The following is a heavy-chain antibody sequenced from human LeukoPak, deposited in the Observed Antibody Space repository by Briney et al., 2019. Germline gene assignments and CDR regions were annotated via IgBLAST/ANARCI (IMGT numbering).Heavy chain of an antibody. D-gene: IGHD4-23*01. CDR3: AKDHSGGDTIYYFDY. Sequence: GGSLRLSCAASGFTFSNYAMTWVRQAPGKGLEWVSGISGSGGSTYYADSVKGRFTISRDNSKNTLYLQMNSPRADDTAVYYCAKDHSGGDTIYYFDYWGQGTLVTVSS. J-gene: IGHJ4*02. V-gene: IGHV3-23*01. CDR2: ISGSGGST. CDR1: GFTFSNYA.